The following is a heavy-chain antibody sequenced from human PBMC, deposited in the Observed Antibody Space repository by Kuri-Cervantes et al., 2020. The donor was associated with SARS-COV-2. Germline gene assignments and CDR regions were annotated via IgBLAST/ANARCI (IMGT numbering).Heavy chain of an antibody. D-gene: IGHD3-3*01. CDR2: ISDDAKKK. CDR1: GFTFSRYA. CDR3: ARDPCITIFGVVYYYYMDV. V-gene: IGHV3-30*04. J-gene: IGHJ6*03. Sequence: GESLKISCVASGFTFSRYAIHCVRQAPGKGLEWVAVISDDAKKKYYADSVKGRFTISRDNSHNTMYLQMNSLRTEDTAVYYCARDPCITIFGVVYYYYMDVWGKGTTVTVSS.